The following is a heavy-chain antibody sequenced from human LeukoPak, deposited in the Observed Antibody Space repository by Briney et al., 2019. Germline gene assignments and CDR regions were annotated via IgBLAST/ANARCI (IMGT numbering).Heavy chain of an antibody. J-gene: IGHJ2*01. D-gene: IGHD3-10*01. Sequence: PSETLSLTCTVSGGSISSSTYYWGWIRQPPGKGLEWIGSIYYSGSTYYNPSLKSRVTISVDTSKNQFSLKLSSVTAADTAVYYCAREPRYWYYGSGSYYRSETDDWYFDLWGRGTLVTVSS. CDR2: IYYSGST. CDR1: GGSISSSTYY. CDR3: AREPRYWYYGSGSYYRSETDDWYFDL. V-gene: IGHV4-39*07.